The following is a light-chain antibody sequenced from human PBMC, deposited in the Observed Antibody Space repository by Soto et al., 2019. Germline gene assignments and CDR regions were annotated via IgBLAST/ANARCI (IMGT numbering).Light chain of an antibody. V-gene: IGLV2-23*01. CDR2: EGS. Sequence: QSVLTQPASVSGSPGQSITISCNGNSSDIGSYNLVSWYQHHPGNAPKLMIYEGSKRPSGVSNRFSGSKSGNTASLTISGLQAEDEADYYCCSYAGTTLFGGGTKLTVL. J-gene: IGLJ2*01. CDR1: SSDIGSYNL. CDR3: CSYAGTTL.